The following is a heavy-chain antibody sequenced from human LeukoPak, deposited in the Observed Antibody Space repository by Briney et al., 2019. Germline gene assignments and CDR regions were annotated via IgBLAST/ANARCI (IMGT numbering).Heavy chain of an antibody. Sequence: PGGSLRLSCAASGFTFTGFAMSWVRQAPGKGPEWVSRIGGSSGSTYYADSVKGRFTISRDNTKKTLYLQLNSQRADDTAVYYCAKMKGPGLYYHYSMDVWGKGTTVIVSS. CDR3: AKMKGPGLYYHYSMDV. CDR1: GFTFTGFA. V-gene: IGHV3-23*01. J-gene: IGHJ6*03. CDR2: IGGSSGST.